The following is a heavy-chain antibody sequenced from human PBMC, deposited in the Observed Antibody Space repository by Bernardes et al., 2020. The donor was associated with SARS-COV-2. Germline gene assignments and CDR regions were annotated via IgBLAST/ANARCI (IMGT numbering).Heavy chain of an antibody. V-gene: IGHV1-46*01. CDR2: INPSGGST. J-gene: IGHJ4*02. CDR3: ARTKVYYDSSGQPAYYFDY. CDR1: GYTFTSYY. D-gene: IGHD3-22*01. Sequence: ASVKVSCKASGYTFTSYYMHWVRQAPGQGLEWMGIINPSGGSTSYAQKFQGRVTMTRDTSTSTVYMELSSVTAADTAVYYCARTKVYYDSSGQPAYYFDYWGQGTLVTVSS.